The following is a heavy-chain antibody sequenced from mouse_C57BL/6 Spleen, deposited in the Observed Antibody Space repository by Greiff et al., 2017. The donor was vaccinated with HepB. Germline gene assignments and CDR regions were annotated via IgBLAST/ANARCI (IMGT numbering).Heavy chain of an antibody. CDR3: ARGGYYEYFDV. V-gene: IGHV1-42*01. J-gene: IGHJ1*03. D-gene: IGHD2-3*01. Sequence: EVMLVESGPELVKPGASVKISCKASGYSFTGYYMNWVKQSPEKSLEWIGEINPSTGGTTYNQKFKAKATLTVDKSSSTAYMQLKSLTSEDSAVYYCARGGYYEYFDVWGTGTTVTVSS. CDR2: INPSTGGT. CDR1: GYSFTGYY.